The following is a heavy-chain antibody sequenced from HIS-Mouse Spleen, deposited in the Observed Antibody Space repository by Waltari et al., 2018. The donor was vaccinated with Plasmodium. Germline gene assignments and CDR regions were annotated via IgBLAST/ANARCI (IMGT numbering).Heavy chain of an antibody. Sequence: QVQLVQSGAEVKKPGASVKVSCKASGSTITRDYMHWVRQAPGQGLQWMGWINPNSGGTNYAQKLQGRVTMTRDTSISTAYMELSRLRSDDTAVYYCARDLAAAGHFDYWGQGTLVTVSS. CDR1: GSTITRDY. CDR3: ARDLAAAGHFDY. CDR2: INPNSGGT. V-gene: IGHV1-2*02. J-gene: IGHJ4*02. D-gene: IGHD6-13*01.